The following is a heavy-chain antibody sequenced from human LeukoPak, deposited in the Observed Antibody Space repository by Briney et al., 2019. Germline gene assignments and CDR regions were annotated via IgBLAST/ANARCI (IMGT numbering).Heavy chain of an antibody. CDR1: GFTFSSYA. V-gene: IGHV3-64*01. CDR2: ISSNGGST. D-gene: IGHD6-13*01. CDR3: AAAAGTGDAFDI. Sequence: GGSLRLSCAASGFTFSSYAMHWVRQAPGKGLEYVSAISSNGGSTYYANSVKGRFTISRDNSKNALYLQMNSLRAEDTAVYYCAAAAGTGDAFDIWGQGTMVTVSS. J-gene: IGHJ3*02.